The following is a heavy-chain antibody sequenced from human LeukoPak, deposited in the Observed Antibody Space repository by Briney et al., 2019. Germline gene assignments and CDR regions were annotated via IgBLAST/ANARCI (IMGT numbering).Heavy chain of an antibody. CDR1: GGSFSGYY. CDR2: ISHRGST. CDR3: ARATRERWSYYYYYYMDV. D-gene: IGHD5-24*01. Sequence: PSETLSLTCAVYGGSFSGYYWTWIRQPPGKGLEWIGEISHRGSTNYNPSLKSRVTISVDTSKNQFSLKLSSVTAADTAVYYCARATRERWSYYYYYYMDVWGKGTTVTVSS. J-gene: IGHJ6*03. V-gene: IGHV4-34*01.